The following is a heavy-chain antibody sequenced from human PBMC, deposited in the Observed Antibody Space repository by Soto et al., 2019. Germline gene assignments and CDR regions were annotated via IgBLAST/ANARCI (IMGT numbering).Heavy chain of an antibody. J-gene: IGHJ6*03. V-gene: IGHV3-7*01. D-gene: IGHD3-3*01. CDR3: ARAKRGRPRITIFGVASRYYYYYYMDV. CDR2: IKQDGSEK. Sequence: GGSLRLSCAASGFTFSSYWMSWVRQAPGKGLEWVANIKQDGSEKYYVDSVKGRFTISRDNAKNSLYLQMNSLRAEDTAVYYCARAKRGRPRITIFGVASRYYYYYYMDVWGKGTTVTVSS. CDR1: GFTFSSYW.